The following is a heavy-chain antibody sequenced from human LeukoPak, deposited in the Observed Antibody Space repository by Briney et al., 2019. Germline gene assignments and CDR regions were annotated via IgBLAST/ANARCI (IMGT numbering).Heavy chain of an antibody. V-gene: IGHV1-69*01. CDR2: IFPIFGTA. Sequence: ASVKVSCKASGGTFSSYAISWVRQAPGQGLEWMGGIFPIFGTANYAQKFQGRVTITADESTSTAYMELSSLRSEDTAVYYCASAKTTYSSGWYYYYMDVWGKGTTVTVSS. CDR3: ASAKTTYSSGWYYYYMDV. D-gene: IGHD6-19*01. CDR1: GGTFSSYA. J-gene: IGHJ6*03.